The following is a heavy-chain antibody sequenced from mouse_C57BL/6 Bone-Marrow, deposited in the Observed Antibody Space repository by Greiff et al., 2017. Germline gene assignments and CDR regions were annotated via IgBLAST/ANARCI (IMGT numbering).Heavy chain of an antibody. CDR3: ASRGVTTPFAY. D-gene: IGHD2-2*01. V-gene: IGHV2-6*01. Sequence: VQLQESGPGLVAPSQSLSITCTVSGFSLTSYGVDWVRQSPGKGLEWLGVIWGVGSTNYNSALKSRLSISKDNSKSHVFLKMNSLQTDDTAMYYCASRGVTTPFAYWGQGTLVTVSA. J-gene: IGHJ3*01. CDR1: GFSLTSYG. CDR2: IWGVGST.